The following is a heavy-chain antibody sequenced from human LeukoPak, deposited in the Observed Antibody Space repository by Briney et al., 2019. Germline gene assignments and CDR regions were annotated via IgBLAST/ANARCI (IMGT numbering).Heavy chain of an antibody. V-gene: IGHV1-18*01. J-gene: IGHJ4*02. CDR2: ISAYNGNT. Sequence: ASVKVSCKASGYTFTSYGISWVRQAPGQGLEWMGWISAYNGNTNYAQKLQGRVTMTTDTSTSTAYMELRSLRSDDTAVYYCARVVVVVPAAMNMLDYWGQGTLVTVSS. CDR1: GYTFTSYG. CDR3: ARVVVVVPAAMNMLDY. D-gene: IGHD2-2*01.